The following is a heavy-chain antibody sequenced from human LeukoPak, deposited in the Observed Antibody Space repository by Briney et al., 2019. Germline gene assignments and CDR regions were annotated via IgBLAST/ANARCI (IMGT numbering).Heavy chain of an antibody. CDR2: ISWNSGSI. D-gene: IGHD6-13*01. CDR3: ARARQQLPLNWFDP. CDR1: GFTFDDYA. V-gene: IGHV3-9*01. J-gene: IGHJ5*02. Sequence: PGRSLRLSCAASGFTFDDYAMHWVRQAPGKGLEWVSGISWNSGSIGYADSVRGRFTISRDNAKNSLYLQMNSLRAEDTAVYYCARARQQLPLNWFDPWGQGTLVTVSS.